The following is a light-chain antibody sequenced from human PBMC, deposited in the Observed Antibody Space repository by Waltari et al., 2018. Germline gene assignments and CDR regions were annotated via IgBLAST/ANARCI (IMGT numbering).Light chain of an antibody. V-gene: IGKV1D-12*01. CDR1: QDISRY. CDR3: LQVSNFPIT. CDR2: DTS. J-gene: IGKJ5*01. Sequence: DIQMTQSPSSVSASLGDRVTITCRASQDISRYLAWYQQTPGRSTKLLIFDTSSLQSGVPSRFSGSGSGTDFTLTISSLQPEDFATYYCLQVSNFPITFGQGTRLEIK.